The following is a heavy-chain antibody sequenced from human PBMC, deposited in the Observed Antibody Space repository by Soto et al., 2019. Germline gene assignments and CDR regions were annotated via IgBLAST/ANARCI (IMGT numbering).Heavy chain of an antibody. CDR3: AREGGRYCSGGSCYSKL. V-gene: IGHV1-69*08. Sequence: QVQLVQSGAEVKKPGSSVKVSCKASGGTFSSYTISWVRQAPGQGLEWMGRIIPILGIANYAQKFQGRVTITADKSTSTAYMERSSLRSEDTAVYYWAREGGRYCSGGSCYSKLWGQGTLVTVSS. D-gene: IGHD2-15*01. CDR1: GGTFSSYT. J-gene: IGHJ4*02. CDR2: IIPILGIA.